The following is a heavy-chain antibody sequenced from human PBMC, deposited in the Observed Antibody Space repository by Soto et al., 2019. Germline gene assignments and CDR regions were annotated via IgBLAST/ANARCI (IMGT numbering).Heavy chain of an antibody. CDR2: ISVYNGNT. CDR3: ARSPSDLLVTGPWFDP. V-gene: IGHV1-18*04. Sequence: ASVKVSCKSSGYTFTSHGLSWVRRAPGQGLEWMGWISVYNGNTKYEQKFQGRVTMTTDTSTNTAYMELSSLSFDDTAVYCCARSPSDLLVTGPWFDPWGQGTLVTVSS. D-gene: IGHD3-9*01. CDR1: GYTFTSHG. J-gene: IGHJ5*02.